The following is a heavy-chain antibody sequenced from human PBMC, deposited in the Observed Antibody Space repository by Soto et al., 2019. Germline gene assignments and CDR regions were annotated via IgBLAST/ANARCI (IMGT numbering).Heavy chain of an antibody. D-gene: IGHD3-3*01. CDR2: ISFSGGST. J-gene: IGHJ5*02. V-gene: IGHV3-23*01. CDR1: GFTFSSYA. Sequence: EVQLLESGGGLVQPGGSLRLSCAASGFTFSSYAMSWVRQAPGKGLEWVSTISFSGGSTYYAGSVKGRFTISRDNSKNTLYMQMYSLRAEDTAVYYCAKGAAYYDLPTWFDPWGQGTLVTVSS. CDR3: AKGAAYYDLPTWFDP.